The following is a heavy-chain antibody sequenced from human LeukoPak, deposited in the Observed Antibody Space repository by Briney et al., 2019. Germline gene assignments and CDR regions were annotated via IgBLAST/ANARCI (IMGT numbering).Heavy chain of an antibody. Sequence: PSETLSLTCAVSGGSVSSGSYYWSWIRQPPGKGLEWIGYIYYSGSTNYNPSLKSRVTISVDTSKNQFSLKLSSVTAVDTAVYYCARGAHSYGHVPYYYGMDVWGKGTTVTVSS. J-gene: IGHJ6*04. CDR1: GGSVSSGSYY. V-gene: IGHV4-61*01. D-gene: IGHD5-18*01. CDR2: IYYSGST. CDR3: ARGAHSYGHVPYYYGMDV.